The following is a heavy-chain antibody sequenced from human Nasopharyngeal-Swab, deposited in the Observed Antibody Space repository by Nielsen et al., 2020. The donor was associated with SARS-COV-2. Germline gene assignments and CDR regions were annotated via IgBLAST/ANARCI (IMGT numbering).Heavy chain of an antibody. J-gene: IGHJ4*02. Sequence: VRQAPGKGLEWVSAISGSGGSTYYADSVKGRFTISRDNSKNTLYLQMNSLRAEDTAVYYCARDLRTTVTGGDYWGQGTLVTVSS. V-gene: IGHV3-23*01. CDR2: ISGSGGST. CDR3: ARDLRTTVTGGDY. D-gene: IGHD4-17*01.